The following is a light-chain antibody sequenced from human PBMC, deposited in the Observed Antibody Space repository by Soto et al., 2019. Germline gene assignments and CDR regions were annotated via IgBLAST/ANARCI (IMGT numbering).Light chain of an antibody. CDR3: GTWDSSLSAGV. J-gene: IGLJ2*01. Sequence: QSVLTQPPSVSAAPGQKVTISCSGSCSNIGTNYVSWYQQLPGTAPKLLIYDNNKRPSGIPDRFSGSKSGTSATLGITGLQTGDEADYYCGTWDSSLSAGVFGGGTKLTVL. V-gene: IGLV1-51*01. CDR1: CSNIGTNY. CDR2: DNN.